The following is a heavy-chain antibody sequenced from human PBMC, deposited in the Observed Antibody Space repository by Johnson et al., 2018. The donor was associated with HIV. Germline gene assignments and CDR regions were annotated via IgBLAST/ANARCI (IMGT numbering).Heavy chain of an antibody. CDR3: ARAVGVWGDQLGFDI. V-gene: IGHV3-53*01. D-gene: IGHD3-16*01. CDR1: GFTVSSNY. J-gene: IGHJ3*02. CDR2: IYSGGST. Sequence: VQLVESGGGLIQPGGSLRLSCAASGFTVSSNYMNWVRQAPGKGLEWVSAIYSGGSTYHADSVRGRFTISRDNSKNTLYLQMNSLRARDTAVYYCARAVGVWGDQLGFDIWGQGTMVTVSS.